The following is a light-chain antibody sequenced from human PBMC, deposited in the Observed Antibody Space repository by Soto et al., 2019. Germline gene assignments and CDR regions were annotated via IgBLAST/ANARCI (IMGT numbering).Light chain of an antibody. V-gene: IGLV7-46*01. Sequence: QSVVTQEPSLTVSPGGTVTLTCASSTGAVTSGHYPYWFQQKPGQAPRTLIYETSTKQSWTPARFSGSLLGGKAVLTLSGAHPEDEADYFCLLSYPTNRVFGGGTKLTVL. J-gene: IGLJ2*01. CDR3: LLSYPTNRV. CDR1: TGAVTSGHY. CDR2: ETS.